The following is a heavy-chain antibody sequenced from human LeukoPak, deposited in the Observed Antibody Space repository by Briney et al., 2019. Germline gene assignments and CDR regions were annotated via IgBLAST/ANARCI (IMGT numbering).Heavy chain of an antibody. V-gene: IGHV3-30*02. CDR1: GFTFSSYG. Sequence: GGSLRLSCAAAGFTFSSYGMHWVRQAPGKGLEWVAFIRYDGSNKYYADSVKGRFTISRDNSKNTLYLQMNSLRAEDTAVYYCAKDHWFQGPSGSYRWNYFDYWGQGTLVTVSS. D-gene: IGHD3-10*01. J-gene: IGHJ4*02. CDR3: AKDHWFQGPSGSYRWNYFDY. CDR2: IRYDGSNK.